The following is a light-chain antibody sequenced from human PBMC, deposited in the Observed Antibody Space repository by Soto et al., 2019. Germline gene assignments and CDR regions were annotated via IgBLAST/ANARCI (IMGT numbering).Light chain of an antibody. J-gene: IGKJ1*01. V-gene: IGKV3-15*01. CDR1: QSVSSN. CDR3: QQYNIWPQT. CDR2: GAS. Sequence: IVFTQSPGTLSVSPVERATLSCRASQSVSSNLAWYQQKPGQAPRLLISGASTRATGIPARFSGSGSGTEFTLTISSLQSEDFALYYCQQYNIWPQTFGQGTKVDIK.